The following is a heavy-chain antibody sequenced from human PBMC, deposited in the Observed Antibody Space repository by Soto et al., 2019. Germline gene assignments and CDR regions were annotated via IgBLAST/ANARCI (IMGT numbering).Heavy chain of an antibody. J-gene: IGHJ6*04. CDR3: ARVGITIFGDYYYGMDV. CDR2: MNPNSGNT. D-gene: IGHD3-3*01. V-gene: IGHV1-8*01. Sequence: GSVNVSCKASGYTFTSYDINWVRQATGQGLEWMGWMNPNSGNTGYAQKFQGRVTMTRNNSISTAYMELSSLRSEDTAVYYCARVGITIFGDYYYGMDVWVNGKTV. CDR1: GYTFTSYD.